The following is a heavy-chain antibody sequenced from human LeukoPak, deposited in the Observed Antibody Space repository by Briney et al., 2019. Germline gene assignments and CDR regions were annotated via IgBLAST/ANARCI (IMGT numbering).Heavy chain of an antibody. CDR1: GFTFSSYD. Sequence: GGSLRLSCAASGFTFSSYDMHWVRQATGKGLEWVSAIGTAGDTNYPSSVKGRFTISRENAKNSLYLQMNSLRAGDTAVYYCARAGGSSGWYALGYWGQGTLVTVSS. D-gene: IGHD6-19*01. V-gene: IGHV3-13*04. CDR3: ARAGGSSGWYALGY. CDR2: IGTAGDT. J-gene: IGHJ4*02.